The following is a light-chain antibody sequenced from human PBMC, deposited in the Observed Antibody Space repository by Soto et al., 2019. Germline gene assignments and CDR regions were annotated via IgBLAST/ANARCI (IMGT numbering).Light chain of an antibody. J-gene: IGLJ2*01. V-gene: IGLV2-14*03. Sequence: QSALTQPVSVSGSPGQSITISCTGTSSDVGGYNYVSWYQQHPGKAPKLMIYDVSNRPSGVSNRFSRSKSGNTASLTISGLQAEDEADYYSSSHTSSSTPLFGGGTKLTVL. CDR3: SSHTSSSTPL. CDR2: DVS. CDR1: SSDVGGYNY.